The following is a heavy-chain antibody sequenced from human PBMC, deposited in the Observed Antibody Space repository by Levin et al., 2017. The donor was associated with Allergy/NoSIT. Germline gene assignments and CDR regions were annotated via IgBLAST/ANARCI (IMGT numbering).Heavy chain of an antibody. D-gene: IGHD3-3*01. J-gene: IGHJ4*02. V-gene: IGHV3-23*01. Sequence: GGSLRLSCAASGFTFSSYAMSWVRQAPGKGLEWVSAISGSGGSTYYADSVKGRFTISRDNSKNTLYLQMNSLRAEDTAVYYCAKDRGGIDFWSGYYGVFDYWGQGTLVTVSS. CDR2: ISGSGGST. CDR1: GFTFSSYA. CDR3: AKDRGGIDFWSGYYGVFDY.